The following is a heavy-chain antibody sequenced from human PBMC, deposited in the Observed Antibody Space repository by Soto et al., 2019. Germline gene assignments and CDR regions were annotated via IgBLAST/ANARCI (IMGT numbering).Heavy chain of an antibody. CDR1: GASISGFY. CDR2: IYATWTT. V-gene: IGHV4-4*07. Sequence: SQTLSLTFSVAGASISGFYWRWIRKSAEQWLECIERIYATWTTDYNPSLKSRVMMSVDRSRKRFSLKVRSVTAADMSLYHRVRAGPKNLRDWFDPWGEGTSVTAPQ. CDR3: VRAGPKNLRDWFDP. D-gene: IGHD1-1*01. J-gene: IGHJ5*02.